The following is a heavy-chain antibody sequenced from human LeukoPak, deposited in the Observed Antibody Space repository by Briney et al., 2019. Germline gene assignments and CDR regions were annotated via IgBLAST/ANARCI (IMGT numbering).Heavy chain of an antibody. V-gene: IGHV1-46*01. Sequence: ASVKVSCKASGYIITTYYMHWVRQAPGQGLEWMGVSNPSGGGTNYAQKFQGRVTMTRNSSTSKVYMELSSLRSEATAVYYCAREEYGGYFYYWGQGTLVTVSS. J-gene: IGHJ4*02. D-gene: IGHD2-21*01. CDR1: GYIITTYY. CDR2: SNPSGGGT. CDR3: AREEYGGYFYY.